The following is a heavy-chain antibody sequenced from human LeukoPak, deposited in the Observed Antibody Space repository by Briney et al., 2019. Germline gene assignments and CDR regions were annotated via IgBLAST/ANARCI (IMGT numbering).Heavy chain of an antibody. D-gene: IGHD3-16*02. CDR3: AKDGYDYVWGSYRYNWFDP. V-gene: IGHV3-23*01. Sequence: GGSLRLSCAASGFTFSSYAMSWVRQAPGKRLEWVSAISGSGGSTYYADSVKGRFTISRDNSKNTLYLQMNSLRAEDTAVYYCAKDGYDYVWGSYRYNWFDPWGQGTLVTVSS. CDR1: GFTFSSYA. J-gene: IGHJ5*02. CDR2: ISGSGGST.